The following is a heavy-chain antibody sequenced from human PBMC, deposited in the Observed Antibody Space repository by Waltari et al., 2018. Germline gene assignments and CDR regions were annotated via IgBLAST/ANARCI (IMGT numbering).Heavy chain of an antibody. CDR3: AKASSVRGRGWFDP. J-gene: IGHJ5*02. CDR1: GAFLPTYH. D-gene: IGHD6-13*01. CDR2: FFHSGTI. Sequence: QVQVQESGPGLVEPSQTLSLTCPVSGAFLPTYHWTWIRQSPGQGLETIDYFFHSGTINYNPSLNGRATISIDTSNNLFSLKLTSVTAADTAVYYCAKASSVRGRGWFDPWGQGILVTVSS. V-gene: IGHV4-59*01.